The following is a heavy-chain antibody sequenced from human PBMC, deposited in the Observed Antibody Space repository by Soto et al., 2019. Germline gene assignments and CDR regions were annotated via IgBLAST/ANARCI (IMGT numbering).Heavy chain of an antibody. J-gene: IGHJ5*02. V-gene: IGHV3-15*07. CDR3: SPGGYSGYDWNH. D-gene: IGHD5-12*01. Sequence: PGGSLRLSCAASGFPFIDAWMSWVRQAPGQGLEWVGRIKSQRHGGATDYAAPVKGRFSISRDDSKNTVYLQMNSVKTEDTAVYYCSPGGYSGYDWNHWGQGNPVTVSS. CDR2: IKSQRHGGAT. CDR1: GFPFIDAW.